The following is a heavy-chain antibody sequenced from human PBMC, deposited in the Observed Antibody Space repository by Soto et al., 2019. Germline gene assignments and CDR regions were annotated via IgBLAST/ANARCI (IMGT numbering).Heavy chain of an antibody. J-gene: IGHJ4*02. CDR1: GYTFSNSN. CDR3: ARPAGEYNYGYDY. V-gene: IGHV1-46*01. D-gene: IGHD5-18*01. Sequence: ASVKVSCKASGYTFSNSNMHWVRQAPGQGLEWMGMINPSGGSPSYAQKFQGRVTMTFDTSTSTVYMELSSLRSEDTAVYYCARPAGEYNYGYDYWGQGTLVTVSS. CDR2: INPSGGSP.